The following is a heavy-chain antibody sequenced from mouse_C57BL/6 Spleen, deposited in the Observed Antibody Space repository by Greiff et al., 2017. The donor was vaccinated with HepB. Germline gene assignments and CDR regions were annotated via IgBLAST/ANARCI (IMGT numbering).Heavy chain of an antibody. CDR1: GYAFSSSW. V-gene: IGHV1-82*01. CDR3: ARGGLLQDWYFDV. Sequence: QVQLKQSGPELVKPGASVKISCKASGYAFSSSWMNWVKQRPGKGLEWIGRIYPGDGDTNYNGKFKGKATLTADKSSSTAYMQLSSLTSEDSAVYFCARGGLLQDWYFDVWGTGTTVTVSS. D-gene: IGHD2-3*01. J-gene: IGHJ1*03. CDR2: IYPGDGDT.